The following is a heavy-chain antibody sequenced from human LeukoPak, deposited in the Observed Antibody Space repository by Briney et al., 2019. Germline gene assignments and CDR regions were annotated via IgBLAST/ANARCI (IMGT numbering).Heavy chain of an antibody. J-gene: IGHJ3*02. V-gene: IGHV4-30-2*01. Sequence: SETLSLTCTVSGGSISSGGYYWSWIRQPPGKGLEWIGYIYHSGSTYYNPSLKSRVTISVDRSKNQFSLKLSSVTAADTAVYYCARDHGQLANGWNYARVRNDAFDIWGQGTMVTVSS. CDR3: ARDHGQLANGWNYARVRNDAFDI. D-gene: IGHD1-7*01. CDR1: GGSISSGGYY. CDR2: IYHSGST.